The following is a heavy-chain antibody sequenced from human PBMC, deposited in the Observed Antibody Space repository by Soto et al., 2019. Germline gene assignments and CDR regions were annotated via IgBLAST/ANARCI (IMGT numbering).Heavy chain of an antibody. CDR2: IRHSGST. V-gene: IGHV4-34*01. CDR3: ARTYGGNSFDY. J-gene: IGHJ4*02. CDR1: GGSFSGYY. Sequence: QVQLQQWGAGLLKPSETLSLTCAVYGGSFSGYYWSWIRQPPGKGLEWIGGIRHSGSTNYNPSLKSRVTISVDTSKNQFSLKLSSVTAADTAVYYCARTYGGNSFDYWGQGTLVTVSS. D-gene: IGHD2-21*02.